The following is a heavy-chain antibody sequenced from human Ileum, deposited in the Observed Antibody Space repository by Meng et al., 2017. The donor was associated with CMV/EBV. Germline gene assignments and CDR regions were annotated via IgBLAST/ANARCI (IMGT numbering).Heavy chain of an antibody. V-gene: IGHV3-30*04. CDR2: ISYDESKK. CDR1: FTFSSYA. D-gene: IGHD3-10*01. Sequence: FTFSSYAMRWVRQAPGKGLEWVAVISYDESKKYYADSVKGQFTISRDNSKNTLYLQMNSLRAEDTAMYYCARDQEMGFYYGSGSYYYWGQGTLVTVSS. CDR3: ARDQEMGFYYGSGSYYY. J-gene: IGHJ4*02.